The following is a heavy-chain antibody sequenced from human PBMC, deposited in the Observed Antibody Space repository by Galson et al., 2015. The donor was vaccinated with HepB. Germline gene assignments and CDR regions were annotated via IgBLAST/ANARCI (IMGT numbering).Heavy chain of an antibody. J-gene: IGHJ4*02. CDR3: AREGGGEQHLVPYFDY. Sequence: SLRLSCAASGFTFSSYAMHWVRQAPGKGLEWVAVISYDGSNKYYADSVKGRFTISRDNSKNTLYLQMNSLRAEDTAVYYCAREGGGEQHLVPYFDYWGQGTLVTVSS. D-gene: IGHD6-13*01. CDR2: ISYDGSNK. V-gene: IGHV3-30-3*01. CDR1: GFTFSSYA.